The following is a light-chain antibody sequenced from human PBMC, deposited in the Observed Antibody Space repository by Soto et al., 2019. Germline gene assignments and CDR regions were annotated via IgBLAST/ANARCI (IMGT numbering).Light chain of an antibody. V-gene: IGKV1-5*03. CDR2: KAS. CDR1: QSISTW. J-gene: IGKJ1*01. Sequence: DMQMTQSPSTLSASVGDRVNLTCRASQSISTWLAWYQQKPGKDPKLLIYKASTLESGVPSRFSGSGSGTEFTLTISSLQPDDFATYYCEQYNSYWTVGKGTKVDIK. CDR3: EQYNSYWT.